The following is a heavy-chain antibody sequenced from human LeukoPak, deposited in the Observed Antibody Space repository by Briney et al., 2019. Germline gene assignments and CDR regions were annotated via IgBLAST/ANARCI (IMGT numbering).Heavy chain of an antibody. CDR2: ISAYDGKT. CDR1: VYTLTSYG. CDR3: ARDEGSGVTILDD. Sequence: ASEKLSCKASVYTLTSYGISWMRQAPGQGLEWRGWISAYDGKTNYAQTPHGRVTMTTHTATSTAYTELRNLGSDDPGVYYRARDEGSGVTILDDWGRGTLDTVPS. J-gene: IGHJ4*02. D-gene: IGHD6-25*01. V-gene: IGHV1-18*01.